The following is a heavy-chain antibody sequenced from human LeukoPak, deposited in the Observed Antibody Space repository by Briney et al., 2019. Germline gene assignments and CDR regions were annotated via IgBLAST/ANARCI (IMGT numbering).Heavy chain of an antibody. V-gene: IGHV3-21*01. CDR1: GFTFSDYG. CDR2: ISSRSTYI. J-gene: IGHJ4*02. CDR3: ARGTNIGSGGYFLDY. Sequence: GGSLRLSCAASGFTFSDYGMNWVRQAPGKGLEWVSAISSRSTYIYYADSLKGRLTISRDNAKNSLYLQMDSLRAEDTAVYYCARGTNIGSGGYFLDYWGQGALVTVSS. D-gene: IGHD3-22*01.